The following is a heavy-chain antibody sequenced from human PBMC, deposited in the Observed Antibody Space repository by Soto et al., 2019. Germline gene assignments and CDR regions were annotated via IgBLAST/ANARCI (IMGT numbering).Heavy chain of an antibody. Sequence: GGSLRLSCAASGFTFSSYGMYWVRQAPGKGLEWVAVISYDGSNKYYADSVKGRFTISRDNSKNTLYLQMNSLRAEDTAVYYCAKDHNGYVSFRLDYWGQGTLVNVSS. J-gene: IGHJ4*02. CDR3: AKDHNGYVSFRLDY. CDR1: GFTFSSYG. CDR2: ISYDGSNK. D-gene: IGHD5-12*01. V-gene: IGHV3-30*18.